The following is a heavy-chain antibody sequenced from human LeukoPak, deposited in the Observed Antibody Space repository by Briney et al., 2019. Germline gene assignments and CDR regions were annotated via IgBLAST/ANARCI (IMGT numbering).Heavy chain of an antibody. CDR3: AKEVGYGSPYFDY. V-gene: IGHV3-33*06. CDR1: GFTFSSYG. J-gene: IGHJ4*02. D-gene: IGHD5-12*01. CDR2: IWYDGSNK. Sequence: GGSLRLSCAASGFTFSSYGMHWVRQAPGKGLEWVAVIWYDGSNKYYADSVKGRFTISRGNSKNTLYLQMNSLRAEDTAVYYCAKEVGYGSPYFDYWGQGTLVTVSS.